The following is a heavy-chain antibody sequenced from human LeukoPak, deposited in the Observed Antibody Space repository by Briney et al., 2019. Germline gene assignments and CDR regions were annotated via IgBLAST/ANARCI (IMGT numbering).Heavy chain of an antibody. CDR2: IIPIFGTA. V-gene: IGHV1-69*05. D-gene: IGHD2-15*01. CDR3: AIKYCGGGSCYNYYYYMDV. CDR1: GGTFSSYA. J-gene: IGHJ6*03. Sequence: SVKVSCKASGGTFSSYAISWVRQAPGQGLEWMGGIIPIFGTANYAQKFQGRVTITTDESTSTAYMELSSLRSEDTAVYYCAIKYCGGGSCYNYYYYMDVWGKGTTVTVSS.